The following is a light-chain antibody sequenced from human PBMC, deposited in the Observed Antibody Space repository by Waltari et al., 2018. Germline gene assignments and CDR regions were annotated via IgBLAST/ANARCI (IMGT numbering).Light chain of an antibody. V-gene: IGLV2-14*01. CDR3: SSYTSSSLYV. CDR2: DVS. CDR1: SSDVGAYKY. Sequence: QSALTQPASVSGSPGQSITISCTGTSSDVGAYKYVSWYQQHPGKAPKLMIYDVSDRPSGVSNRFSGAKSGNTASLTISGLQSEDEADYYCSSYTSSSLYVFGTGTKVTVL. J-gene: IGLJ1*01.